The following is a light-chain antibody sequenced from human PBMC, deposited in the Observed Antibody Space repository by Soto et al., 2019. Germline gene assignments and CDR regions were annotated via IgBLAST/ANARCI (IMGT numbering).Light chain of an antibody. CDR3: EQYNPCHPKMG. V-gene: IGKV3-15*01. J-gene: IGKJ1*01. CDR1: QSVSSD. CDR2: GAS. Sequence: VVTQSPATLSMFPGETATLSCRASQSVSSDLAWYQQRPGQAPRLLIYGASTRATGIPARFRGSGSGTEFRLTFCSLQSVDFSSYYCEQYNPCHPKMGFGRGTKV.